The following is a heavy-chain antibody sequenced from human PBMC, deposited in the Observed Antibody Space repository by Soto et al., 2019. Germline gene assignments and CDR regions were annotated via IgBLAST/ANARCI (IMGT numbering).Heavy chain of an antibody. J-gene: IGHJ4*02. CDR1: GGSVTSDEDY. CDR3: ATESGSTYGYFDH. Sequence: PSETLSLTCTVSGGSVTSDEDYWTWIRQSPGKGLEWIGYISNSGSTGYNPSLKTRLSTSVDRSKNQFTLRLTSVTAADTAVYFCATESGSTYGYFDHWGQGTQVTVS. CDR2: ISNSGST. D-gene: IGHD5-18*01. V-gene: IGHV4-30-4*01.